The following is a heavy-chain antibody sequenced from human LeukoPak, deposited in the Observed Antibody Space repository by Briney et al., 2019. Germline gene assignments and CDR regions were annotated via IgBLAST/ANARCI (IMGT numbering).Heavy chain of an antibody. D-gene: IGHD2-21*01. V-gene: IGHV4-39*01. Sequence: PSETLSLTCTVSGGSFNSNSFYWGWIRQPPGKGLEWIGSIFYSGSTYYNPSLKSRVTISVETSKIQFSLKLSSVTAADTAVYYCARSSSLNSRFDYWGQGTLVTVSS. CDR3: ARSSSLNSRFDY. CDR2: IFYSGST. J-gene: IGHJ4*02. CDR1: GGSFNSNSFY.